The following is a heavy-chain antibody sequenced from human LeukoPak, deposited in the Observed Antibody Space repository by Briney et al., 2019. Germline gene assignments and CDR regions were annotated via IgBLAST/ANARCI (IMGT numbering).Heavy chain of an antibody. CDR2: IYPGDSDT. D-gene: IGHD3-10*01. CDR1: GFTFSSYA. V-gene: IGHV5-51*01. J-gene: IGHJ5*02. Sequence: GASLRLSCAASGFTFSSYAMSWVRQAPGKGLEWMGIIYPGDSDTRYSPSFQGQVTISADKSISTAYLQWSSLKAADTAMYYCARRGGPWGQGTLVTVSS. CDR3: ARRGGP.